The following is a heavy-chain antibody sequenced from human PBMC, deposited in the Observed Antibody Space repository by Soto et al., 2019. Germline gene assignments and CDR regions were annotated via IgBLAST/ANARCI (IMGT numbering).Heavy chain of an antibody. CDR2: INHSGST. CDR1: GGSFSDYY. Sequence: SETLSLTCAVYGGSFSDYYWSWIRQPPGKGLEWIGEINHSGSTNYNPSLKSRVTISVDTSKNQFSLKLTSVTAADAALYYCERGYGPIDYWGQGTLVTVSS. D-gene: IGHD3-10*01. J-gene: IGHJ4*02. V-gene: IGHV4-34*01. CDR3: ERGYGPIDY.